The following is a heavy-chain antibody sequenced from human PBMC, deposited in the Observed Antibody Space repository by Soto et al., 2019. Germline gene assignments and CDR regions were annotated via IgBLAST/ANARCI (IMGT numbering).Heavy chain of an antibody. V-gene: IGHV4-61*08. CDR3: ARGVAQWWFDP. D-gene: IGHD6-19*01. CDR2: IYYSGST. J-gene: IGHJ5*02. CDR1: GGSISSSGYC. Sequence: PSETLSLTCTVSGGSISSSGYCWSWVRQPPGKGLEWIGYIYYSGSTNYNPSLKSRVTISVDTSKNQFSLKLSSVTAADTAVYYCARGVAQWWFDPWGQGTLVTVSS.